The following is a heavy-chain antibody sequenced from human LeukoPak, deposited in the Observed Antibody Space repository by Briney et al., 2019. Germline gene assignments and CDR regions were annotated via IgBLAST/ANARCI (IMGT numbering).Heavy chain of an antibody. CDR3: AGYHDYGDYRAFDI. V-gene: IGHV1-69*13. Sequence: SVKVSCKASGYTFTSYDINWVRQAPGQGLEWMGGIIPIFGTANYAQKFQGRVTITADESTSTAYMELSSLRSEDTAVYYCAGYHDYGDYRAFDIWGQGTMVTVSS. D-gene: IGHD4-17*01. CDR1: GYTFTSYD. J-gene: IGHJ3*02. CDR2: IIPIFGTA.